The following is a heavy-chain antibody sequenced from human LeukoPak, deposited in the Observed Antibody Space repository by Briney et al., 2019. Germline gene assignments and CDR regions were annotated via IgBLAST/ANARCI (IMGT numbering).Heavy chain of an antibody. CDR1: GGSISNTNW. J-gene: IGHJ4*02. CDR3: SRESGACCPFGY. CDR2: VSLAGQT. D-gene: IGHD2-21*02. V-gene: IGHV4-4*02. Sequence: SGTLSLTCDVSGGSISNTNWWSWVRQPPGQGLEWIGEVSLAGQTNYNPSLNGRVTMSLDESSNQLSLKLTSVTAADTAIYYCSRESGACCPFGYWGQGTLVIVPS.